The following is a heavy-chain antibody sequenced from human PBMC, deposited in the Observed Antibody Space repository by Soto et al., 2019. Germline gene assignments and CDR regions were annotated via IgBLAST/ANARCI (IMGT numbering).Heavy chain of an antibody. CDR1: GGSISSGDYY. D-gene: IGHD3-3*01. J-gene: IGHJ6*02. CDR3: ARASGYDFWSGYYSYGMDV. V-gene: IGHV4-30-4*01. Sequence: SETLSLTCTVSGGSISSGDYYWSWIRQPPGKGLEWIGYIYYSGSTYYNPSLKSRVTISVDTSKNQFSLKLSSVTAADTAVYYCARASGYDFWSGYYSYGMDVWGQGTTVTVSS. CDR2: IYYSGST.